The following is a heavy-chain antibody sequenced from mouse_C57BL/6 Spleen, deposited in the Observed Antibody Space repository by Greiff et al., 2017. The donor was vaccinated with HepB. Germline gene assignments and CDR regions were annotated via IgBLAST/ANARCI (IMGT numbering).Heavy chain of an antibody. CDR3: ARGRDYDYDGGFAY. CDR1: GYTFTSYW. D-gene: IGHD2-4*01. Sequence: VQLQQPGAELVRPGTSVKLSCKASGYTFTSYWMHWVKQRPGQGLEWIGVIDPSDSYTNYNQKFKGKATLTVDTSSSTAYMQLSSLTSEDSAVYYCARGRDYDYDGGFAYWGQGTLVTVSA. CDR2: IDPSDSYT. V-gene: IGHV1-59*01. J-gene: IGHJ3*01.